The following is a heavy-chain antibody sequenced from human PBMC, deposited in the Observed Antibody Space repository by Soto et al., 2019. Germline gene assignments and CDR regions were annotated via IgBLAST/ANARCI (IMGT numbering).Heavy chain of an antibody. CDR2: IYYSGST. J-gene: IGHJ4*02. D-gene: IGHD7-27*01. V-gene: IGHV4-59*01. CDR3: ASFRLTDSFDY. Sequence: SETLSLTCTVPGGSISSYYWSWIRQPPGKGLEWIGYIYYSGSTNYNPSLKSRVTISVDTSKNQFSLKLSSVTAADTAVYYCASFRLTDSFDYWGQGTLVTVSS. CDR1: GGSISSYY.